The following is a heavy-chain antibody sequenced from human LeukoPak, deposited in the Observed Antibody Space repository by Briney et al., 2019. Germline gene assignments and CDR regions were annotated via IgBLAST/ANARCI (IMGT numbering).Heavy chain of an antibody. CDR3: ARYSSGWYGPSLYYFDY. CDR1: GFTFTSYG. V-gene: IGHV1-18*01. D-gene: IGHD6-19*01. Sequence: ASVKVSCKASGFTFTSYGISWVRQAPGQGLERMGWISAYNGNTNYAQKLQGRVTMTTDTSTSTAYMELRSLRSDDTAVYYCARYSSGWYGPSLYYFDYWGQGTLVTVSS. CDR2: ISAYNGNT. J-gene: IGHJ4*02.